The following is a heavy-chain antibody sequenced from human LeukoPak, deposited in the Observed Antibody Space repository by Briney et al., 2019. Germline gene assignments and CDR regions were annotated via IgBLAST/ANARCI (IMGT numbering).Heavy chain of an antibody. CDR1: GFRFSDYY. CDR2: ISSSGSTI. V-gene: IGHV3-11*01. CDR3: ARSTSNARYAFDI. Sequence: GGSLRLSCAASGFRFSDYYMSWIRQAPGKGLEWVSKISSSGSTIYYAESVKGRFTISRDNAKNSLYLQMNSLRAEDTAVYYCARSTSNARYAFDIWGQGTLLTVSS. J-gene: IGHJ3*02. D-gene: IGHD2-2*01.